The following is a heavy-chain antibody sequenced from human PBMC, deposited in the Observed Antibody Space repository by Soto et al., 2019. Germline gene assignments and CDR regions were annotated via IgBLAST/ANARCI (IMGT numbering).Heavy chain of an antibody. J-gene: IGHJ5*02. Sequence: PSETLSLTCTVSGGSISSYYWSWIRQPPGKGLEWIGYIYYSGSTNYNPSLKSRVTISVDTSKNQFSLKLSSVTAADTAVYYCARVVVAAFNCFDPWGQGTLVTVSS. D-gene: IGHD2-15*01. CDR1: GGSISSYY. CDR2: IYYSGST. CDR3: ARVVVAAFNCFDP. V-gene: IGHV4-59*01.